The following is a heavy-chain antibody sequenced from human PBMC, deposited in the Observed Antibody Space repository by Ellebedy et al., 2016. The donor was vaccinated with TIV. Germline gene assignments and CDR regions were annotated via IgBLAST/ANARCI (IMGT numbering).Heavy chain of an antibody. CDR3: AREIGGGGSA. CDR1: GFTFSSYT. J-gene: IGHJ5*02. D-gene: IGHD2-15*01. CDR2: ISYTSGHI. V-gene: IGHV3-21*01. Sequence: GESLKISXAASGFTFSSYTMNWVRQAPGKGLEWVSSISYTSGHIYYADSVKGRFTISRDNAKNSLYLQMNTLRAEDTAVYYCAREIGGGGSAWGQGTLVTVSS.